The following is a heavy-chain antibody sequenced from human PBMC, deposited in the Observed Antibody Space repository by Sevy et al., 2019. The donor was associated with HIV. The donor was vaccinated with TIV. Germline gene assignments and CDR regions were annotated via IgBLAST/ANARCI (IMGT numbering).Heavy chain of an antibody. Sequence: ASVKVYCKASGYTFTSYGISWVRQAPGQGLEWMGWISAYNGNTNYAQKLQGRVTMTTDTSTSTAYMELRSLRSDDTAVSYCARSLYYDFWSGYWLQHWGQGTLVTVSS. CDR1: GYTFTSYG. J-gene: IGHJ1*01. CDR3: ARSLYYDFWSGYWLQH. CDR2: ISAYNGNT. V-gene: IGHV1-18*01. D-gene: IGHD3-3*01.